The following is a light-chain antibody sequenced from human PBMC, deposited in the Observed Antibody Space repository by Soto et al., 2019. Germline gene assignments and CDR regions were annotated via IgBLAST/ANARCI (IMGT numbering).Light chain of an antibody. J-gene: IGLJ7*01. CDR3: LLSYSGGAV. V-gene: IGLV7-46*01. CDR1: TGSVTSGHF. CDR2: DTS. Sequence: QAVVTQEPSLTVSPGGTVTLTCGSSTGSVTSGHFLYWFQQKPGQAPRTLIYDTSNKHSWTPARFSGSLLGGKAALTLSGAQPEDEAEYYCLLSYSGGAVFGGGTQLTVL.